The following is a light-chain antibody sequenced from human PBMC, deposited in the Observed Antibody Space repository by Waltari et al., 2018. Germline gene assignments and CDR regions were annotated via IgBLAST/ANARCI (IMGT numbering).Light chain of an antibody. CDR2: AAS. CDR3: QQYYTYPLT. Sequence: AIRITQSPSSVPASTGDRVTITCRASQAVNSFLAWYQQKPGKAPKLLIYAASTLQSGVPSRFSGSGSGTDFTLTISCLQSEDFATYYCQQYYTYPLTFGPGTRVDIK. V-gene: IGKV1-8*01. J-gene: IGKJ3*01. CDR1: QAVNSF.